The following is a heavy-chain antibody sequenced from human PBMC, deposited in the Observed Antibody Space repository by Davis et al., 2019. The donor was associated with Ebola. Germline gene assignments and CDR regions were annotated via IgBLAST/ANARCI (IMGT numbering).Heavy chain of an antibody. J-gene: IGHJ6*03. D-gene: IGHD3-22*01. CDR2: IYHTGNT. CDR1: GGSISSSSYY. Sequence: ESLKISCTVSGGSISSSSYYWGWIRQPPGKGLEWIATIYHTGNTFYIPSLKSRVSMSVDTAKNQFSLKLISVTAADSAIYYCARAYFEGGFYYYYFMDVWGQGTTVTVSS. V-gene: IGHV4-39*07. CDR3: ARAYFEGGFYYYYFMDV.